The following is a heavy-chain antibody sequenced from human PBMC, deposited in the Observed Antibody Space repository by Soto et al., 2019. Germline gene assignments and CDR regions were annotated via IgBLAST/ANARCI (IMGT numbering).Heavy chain of an antibody. CDR1: GGSISSSSYY. CDR3: ARPSYDNMN. V-gene: IGHV4-39*01. Sequence: QLQLQESGPGLVKPSETLSLTCTVSGGSISSSSYYWGWIRQPPGKGLEWIGSIYYSGSTYYNPYLKSRVTIAVDTSKNQYSLKLSSVTAADTAVDYCARPSYDNMNWGQGTLVTVSS. J-gene: IGHJ4*02. D-gene: IGHD3-22*01. CDR2: IYYSGST.